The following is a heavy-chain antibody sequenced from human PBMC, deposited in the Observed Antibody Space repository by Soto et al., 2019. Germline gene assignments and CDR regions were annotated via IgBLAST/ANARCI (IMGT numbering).Heavy chain of an antibody. J-gene: IGHJ3*02. CDR3: APHVSCSGGSCQYDAFAI. CDR2: VTADGGT. D-gene: IGHD2-15*01. Sequence: EVQVLESGGGLVQPGGSLRLSCEGSGFTVSSHAMTWIRQAPGKGSEWVSTVTADGGTYYADSVKGRFAMSRDTSENTLYLQRNSLGAEDTAAYYCAPHVSCSGGSCQYDAFAIRGQGTMVTVSS. CDR1: GFTVSSHA. V-gene: IGHV3-23*01.